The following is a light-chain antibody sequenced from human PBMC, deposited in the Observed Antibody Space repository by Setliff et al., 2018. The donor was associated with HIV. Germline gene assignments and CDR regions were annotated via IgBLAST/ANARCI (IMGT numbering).Light chain of an antibody. CDR2: EGS. Sequence: QSVLTQPASVSGSPGQSITISCTGTSSDVGSYNLVSWYPQHPGKAPKLMVYEGSKRPSGVSNRFSASKSGNTASLTISGLQSEDEGDYYCCSYVSSSTFPVLFGGGTKVTVL. V-gene: IGLV2-23*03. CDR3: CSYVSSSTFPVL. CDR1: SSDVGSYNL. J-gene: IGLJ2*01.